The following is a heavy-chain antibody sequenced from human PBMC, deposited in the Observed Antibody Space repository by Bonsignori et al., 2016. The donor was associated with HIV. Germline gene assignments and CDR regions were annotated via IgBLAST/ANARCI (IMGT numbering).Heavy chain of an antibody. CDR3: SLGGEYSSSLDY. V-gene: IGHV1-2*02. D-gene: IGHD6-6*01. CDR2: INPNSGGT. J-gene: IGHJ4*02. Sequence: WVRQAPGQGLEWMGWINPNSGGTNYAQKFQGRVTMTKDTSISTAYMELRRLRSDDSAVYYCSLGGEYSSSLDYWGQGTLVTVSS.